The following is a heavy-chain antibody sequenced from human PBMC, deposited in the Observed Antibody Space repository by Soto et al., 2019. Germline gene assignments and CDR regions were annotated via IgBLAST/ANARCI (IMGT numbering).Heavy chain of an antibody. J-gene: IGHJ6*02. CDR2: ISYDGSNK. CDR1: GFTFSSYA. V-gene: IGHV3-30-3*02. Sequence: PGGSLRLSCAASGFTFSSYAMHWVRQAPGKGLEWVAVISYDGSNKYYADSVKGRFTISRDNSKNTLYLQMNSLRVDDTAVYYCANDAAGSFHFHGLAVWGRGTTVTVSS. D-gene: IGHD3-3*02. CDR3: ANDAAGSFHFHGLAV.